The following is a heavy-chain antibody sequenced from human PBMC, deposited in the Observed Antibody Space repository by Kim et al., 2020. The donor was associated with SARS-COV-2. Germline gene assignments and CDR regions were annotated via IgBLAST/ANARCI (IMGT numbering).Heavy chain of an antibody. V-gene: IGHV1-24*01. CDR1: GYSLTELS. D-gene: IGHD3-22*01. CDR3: AILRAPHYVDGGGYFFGP. J-gene: IGHJ5*01. CDR2: FDPEDDEI. Sequence: ASVKVSCKISGYSLTELSINWVRQAPGKGLEWMGGFDPEDDEINYAQRFKGRVTMTEDTSTGTAYMELTRLRSEDTAVYYCAILRAPHYVDGGGYFFGPWGQGTLVTVSS.